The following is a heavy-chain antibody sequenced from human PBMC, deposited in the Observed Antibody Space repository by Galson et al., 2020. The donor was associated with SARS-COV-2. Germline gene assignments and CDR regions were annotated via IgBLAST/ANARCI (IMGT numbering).Heavy chain of an antibody. J-gene: IGHJ6*03. Sequence: ASVKVSCKASGYTFTSYDINWVRQATGQGLEWMGWMNPNSGNTGYAQKFQGRVTMTRNTSISTAYMELSSLRSEDTAVYYCARGRGVATIFNYYYYMDVWGKGTTVTVSS. CDR3: ARGRGVATIFNYYYYMDV. V-gene: IGHV1-8*01. CDR2: MNPNSGNT. CDR1: GYTFTSYD. D-gene: IGHD5-12*01.